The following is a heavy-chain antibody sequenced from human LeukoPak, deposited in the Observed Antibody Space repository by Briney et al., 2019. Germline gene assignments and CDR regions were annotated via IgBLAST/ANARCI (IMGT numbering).Heavy chain of an antibody. CDR2: TYYRSKWYN. CDR3: ARGTYSSGWYAIYYYYYMDV. CDR1: GDSVSSNSAA. D-gene: IGHD6-19*01. V-gene: IGHV6-1*01. J-gene: IGHJ6*03. Sequence: SQTLSLTCAISGDSVSSNSAAWNWIRQSPSRGLEWLGRTYYRSKWYNDYAVSVKSRITINPDTSKNQFSLQLNSVTPEDTAVYYCARGTYSSGWYAIYYYYYMDVWGKGTTVTVSS.